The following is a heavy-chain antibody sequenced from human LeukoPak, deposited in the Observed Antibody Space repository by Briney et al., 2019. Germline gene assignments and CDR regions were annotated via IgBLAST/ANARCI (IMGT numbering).Heavy chain of an antibody. Sequence: GASVKVSCKASGYTFIDYYMHWVRQAPGQGLEWMGWISAYNGNTNYAQKLQGRVTMTTDTSTSTAYMELRSLRSDDTAVYYCARGGYCSGGSCYPPDYWGQGTLVTVSS. CDR2: ISAYNGNT. D-gene: IGHD2-15*01. V-gene: IGHV1-18*04. J-gene: IGHJ4*02. CDR3: ARGGYCSGGSCYPPDY. CDR1: GYTFIDYY.